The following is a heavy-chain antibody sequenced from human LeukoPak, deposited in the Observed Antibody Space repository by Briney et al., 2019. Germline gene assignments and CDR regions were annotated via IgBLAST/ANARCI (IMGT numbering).Heavy chain of an antibody. CDR2: IYHTGTT. Sequence: SGTLSLTCFVSGGSISNGNWCTWVRQPPGKGLEGIGEIYHTGTTNYNASLESRVTISIDESTNRFSLNLRSVTAADTAVYYCATRSPLVDAILWRQGTLVTVPS. CDR1: GGSISNGNW. V-gene: IGHV4-4*02. J-gene: IGHJ4*02. CDR3: ATRSPLVDAIL. D-gene: IGHD5-12*01.